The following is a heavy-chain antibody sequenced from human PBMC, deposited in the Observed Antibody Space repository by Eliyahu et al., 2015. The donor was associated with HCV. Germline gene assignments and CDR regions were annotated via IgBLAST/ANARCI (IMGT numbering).Heavy chain of an antibody. J-gene: IGHJ4*02. CDR3: AREGGSGWAYYFDY. D-gene: IGHD6-19*01. Sequence: QVQLQESGPGLVKPSETLSLTCXVSGGSISSYYWAGIRXPAGKGLEWIGRIYTSGSTNYNPSLKSRVTMSVDTSKNQFSLKLSSVTAADTAVYYCAREGGSGWAYYFDYWGQGTLVTVSS. CDR1: GGSISSYY. V-gene: IGHV4-4*07. CDR2: IYTSGST.